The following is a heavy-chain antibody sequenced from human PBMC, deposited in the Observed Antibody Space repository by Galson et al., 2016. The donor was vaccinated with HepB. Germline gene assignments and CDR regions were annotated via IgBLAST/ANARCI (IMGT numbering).Heavy chain of an antibody. J-gene: IGHJ4*02. CDR2: ISRDGENV. CDR1: GFTFSASG. CDR3: ARDWAFGDYSFDS. V-gene: IGHV3-30*04. D-gene: IGHD4-17*01. Sequence: SLRLFCAASGFTFSASGMHWVRQAPGHGLEWLSFISRDGENVHYADSVTGRFIISKDDSKNPLHLQMNRVRLEDTGLYFCARDWAFGDYSFDSWGQGTLVTVSS.